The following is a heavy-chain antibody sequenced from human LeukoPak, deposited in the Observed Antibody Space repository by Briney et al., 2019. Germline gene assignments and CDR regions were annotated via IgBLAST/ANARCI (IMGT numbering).Heavy chain of an antibody. CDR1: GRSISSSGHY. CDR3: ASLTGYCSSTSCYDFDY. J-gene: IGHJ4*02. D-gene: IGHD2-2*01. V-gene: IGHV4-39*05. Sequence: SETPSLTCTVSGRSISSSGHYWGWIRQPPGKGLEWIGSSYYSGSTYYNPSLKSRFTISVDTSKNQCSLKLSSVTATDTAVYYCASLTGYCSSTSCYDFDYWGQGTLVTVSS. CDR2: SYYSGST.